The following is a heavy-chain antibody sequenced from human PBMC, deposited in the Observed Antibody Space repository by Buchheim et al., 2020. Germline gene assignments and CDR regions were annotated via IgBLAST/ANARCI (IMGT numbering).Heavy chain of an antibody. D-gene: IGHD1-1*01. Sequence: ELQLVESGGGLVQPGGSLRLSCTGSGFIFGDHYMSWVRQAPGKGLEWVAHMDEDGTEMFYADSVKGRFTISRDNAQKSMLLEMKSLRGEDSGIYYCARLEGTGAFDVWGQGT. V-gene: IGHV3-7*03. CDR3: ARLEGTGAFDV. CDR2: MDEDGTEM. CDR1: GFIFGDHY. J-gene: IGHJ3*01.